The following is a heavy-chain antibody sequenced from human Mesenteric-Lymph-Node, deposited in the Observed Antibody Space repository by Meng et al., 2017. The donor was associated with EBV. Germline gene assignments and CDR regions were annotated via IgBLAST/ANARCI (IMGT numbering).Heavy chain of an antibody. CDR1: GGSISSGGFY. J-gene: IGHJ5*02. D-gene: IGHD4-17*01. V-gene: IGHV4-31*03. CDR3: ARTNYGDYNWFDP. CDR2: IYYSGST. Sequence: QWQLPASGPVLVKPSQTLSLTCTVPGGSISSGGFYWSWIRQNPGKGLEWIGYIYYSGSTYYNPSLRSRVAISIDTSKNQFSLKLTSVTAADTAVYFCARTNYGDYNWFDPWGQGTLVTVSS.